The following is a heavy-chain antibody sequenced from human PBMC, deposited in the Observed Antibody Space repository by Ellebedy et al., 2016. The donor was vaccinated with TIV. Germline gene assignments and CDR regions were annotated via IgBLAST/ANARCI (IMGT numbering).Heavy chain of an antibody. Sequence: SETLSLTXAVYGGSFSGYYWSWIRQPPGKGLEWIGEINHSGSTNYNPSLKSRVTISVDTSKNQFPLKLSSVTAADTAVYYCARGSRTGTTGICFDYWGQGTLVTVSS. CDR2: INHSGST. V-gene: IGHV4-34*01. CDR1: GGSFSGYY. J-gene: IGHJ4*02. D-gene: IGHD1-1*01. CDR3: ARGSRTGTTGICFDY.